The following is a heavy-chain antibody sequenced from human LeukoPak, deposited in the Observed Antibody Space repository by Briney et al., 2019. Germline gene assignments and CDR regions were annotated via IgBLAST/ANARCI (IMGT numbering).Heavy chain of an antibody. CDR1: GFTFSTYG. J-gene: IGHJ4*02. CDR3: ARDSADCSGGSCYSDY. CDR2: ISPSGDIT. Sequence: GGSLRLSCAASGFTFSTYGMNWVRQAPGKGLEWVSGISPSGDITYYADSVMGRFSISRDNPKSTVSLQMSSLRAEDTALYYCARDSADCSGGSCYSDYWGQGTLVTVSS. D-gene: IGHD2-15*01. V-gene: IGHV3-23*01.